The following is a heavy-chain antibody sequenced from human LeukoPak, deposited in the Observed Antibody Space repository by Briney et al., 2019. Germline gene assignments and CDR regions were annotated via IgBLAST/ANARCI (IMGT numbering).Heavy chain of an antibody. CDR2: ISYDGSNK. J-gene: IGHJ4*02. CDR3: ARRYCSGGRCPNYFDY. V-gene: IGHV3-30*04. D-gene: IGHD2-15*01. CDR1: GFTFNNYA. Sequence: PSGGSLRLSCAASGFTFNNYAMHWVRQAPGKGLEWVAVISYDGSNKYYADSVKGRFTISRDNSKNTLYLQMDSLRAEDTAVYYCARRYCSGGRCPNYFDYWGQGTLVTVFS.